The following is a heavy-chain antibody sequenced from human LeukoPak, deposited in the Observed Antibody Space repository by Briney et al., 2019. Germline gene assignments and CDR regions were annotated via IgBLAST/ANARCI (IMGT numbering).Heavy chain of an antibody. J-gene: IGHJ4*02. CDR2: IYTSGTT. CDR3: ARTSPRAATFDY. V-gene: IGHV4-4*07. Sequence: PSETLSLTCAVSGGSISSCYWSWIRQPAGKGLEWIGRIYTSGTTNYNPSLKSRVTMSVDTSKNQFSLNLNSATAADTAVYYCARTSPRAATFDYWGQGTLVTVSS. CDR1: GGSISSCY. D-gene: IGHD2-15*01.